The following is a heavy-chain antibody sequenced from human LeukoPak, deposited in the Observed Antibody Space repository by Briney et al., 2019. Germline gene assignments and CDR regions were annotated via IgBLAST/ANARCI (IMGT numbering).Heavy chain of an antibody. Sequence: TGRSLRLSRAASGFTFSYYWMSWVRQAPGKGLEWVANIKHDGREKYYVDSVKGRFTISRDNAKNPLYLQMSSLRAEDTAVYYCAREGAVAVAGPWALDIWGQGTMVPVSS. CDR1: GFTFSYYW. J-gene: IGHJ3*02. CDR3: AREGAVAVAGPWALDI. V-gene: IGHV3-7*05. CDR2: IKHDGREK. D-gene: IGHD6-19*01.